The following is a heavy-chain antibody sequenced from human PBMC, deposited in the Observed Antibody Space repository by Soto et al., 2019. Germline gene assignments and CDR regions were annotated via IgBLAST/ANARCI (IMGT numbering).Heavy chain of an antibody. CDR2: IYYSGST. CDR1: GGSISSSSYY. CDR3: ARHGGEGYFGVVIAYDSYYYYGMDV. V-gene: IGHV4-39*01. J-gene: IGHJ6*01. Sequence: QLQLQESGPGLVKPSETLSLTCTVSGGSISSSSYYWGWIRQPPGKGLEWIGSIYYSGSTYYNPSLKSRVTISVDTSKNQFSLKLSSVTAADTAVYYCARHGGEGYFGVVIAYDSYYYYGMDVW. D-gene: IGHD3-3*01.